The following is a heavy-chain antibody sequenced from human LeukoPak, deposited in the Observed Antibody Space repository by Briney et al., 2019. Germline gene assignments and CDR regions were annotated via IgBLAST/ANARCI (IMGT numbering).Heavy chain of an antibody. D-gene: IGHD2-8*01. CDR1: GFTFSSYS. J-gene: IGHJ4*02. Sequence: PGGSLRLSCAASGFTFSSYSMTWVRQAPGKGLEWVSYISSSSSTIYYADSVKGRFTISRDNAKNSLYLQMNSLRAEDTAVYYCARERGINGVWSFDYWGQGTLVTVSS. CDR3: ARERGINGVWSFDY. V-gene: IGHV3-48*04. CDR2: ISSSSSTI.